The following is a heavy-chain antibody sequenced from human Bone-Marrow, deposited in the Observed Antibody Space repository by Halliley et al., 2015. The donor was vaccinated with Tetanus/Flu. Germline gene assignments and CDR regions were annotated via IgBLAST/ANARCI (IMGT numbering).Heavy chain of an antibody. D-gene: IGHD3-10*01. CDR2: IYPGDSDT. Sequence: QLVQSGAEVKKPGESLKISCKGSEHDLVSYWIAWVRQMPGKGLEWMGLIYPGDSDTYYSPSFQGQVTISADRSASTVYLQWSSLKASDTAVYSCARQQQYYGNNGYCLDHWGQGTMVTVSS. CDR1: EHDLVSYW. J-gene: IGHJ4*02. V-gene: IGHV5-51*01. CDR3: ARQQQYYGNNGYCLDH.